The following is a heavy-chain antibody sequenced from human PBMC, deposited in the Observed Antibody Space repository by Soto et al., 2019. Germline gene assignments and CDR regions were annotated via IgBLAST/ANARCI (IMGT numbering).Heavy chain of an antibody. Sequence: GGSLRLSCAASGFTFSSYAMSWVRQAPGRGLEWVSAISGSGGSTYYADSVKGRFTISRDNSKNTLYLQMNSLRAEDTAVYYCAKVPSRYCSGGSCYASWGQGTLVTVSS. V-gene: IGHV3-23*01. CDR1: GFTFSSYA. CDR3: AKVPSRYCSGGSCYAS. D-gene: IGHD2-15*01. CDR2: ISGSGGST. J-gene: IGHJ5*02.